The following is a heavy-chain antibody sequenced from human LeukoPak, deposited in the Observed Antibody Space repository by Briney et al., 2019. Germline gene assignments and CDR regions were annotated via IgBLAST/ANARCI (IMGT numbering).Heavy chain of an antibody. V-gene: IGHV3-15*01. Sequence: GESLRLSCATSGLTFTNAWMSWFRQAPGKGLEWVGRIKSKTDGGTSDYAAPVQGRFTISRDDSKNTLYLQMNSLKIEDTAVYYCATDPGEWEPIWGQGTMVTVSS. D-gene: IGHD1-26*01. CDR3: ATDPGEWEPI. CDR2: IKSKTDGGTS. CDR1: GLTFTNAW. J-gene: IGHJ3*02.